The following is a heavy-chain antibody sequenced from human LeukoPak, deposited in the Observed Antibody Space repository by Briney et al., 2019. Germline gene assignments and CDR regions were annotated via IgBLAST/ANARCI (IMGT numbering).Heavy chain of an antibody. CDR3: ARSLSGQNWFDP. CDR1: GYTFTSYA. Sequence: GASVKVSCKASGYTFTSYAMNWVRQAPGQGLEWMGIINPSGGSTSYAQKFQGRVTMTRDTSTSTVYMELSSLRSEDTAVYYCARSLSGQNWFDPWGQGTLVTVSS. CDR2: INPSGGST. D-gene: IGHD6-25*01. J-gene: IGHJ5*02. V-gene: IGHV1-46*01.